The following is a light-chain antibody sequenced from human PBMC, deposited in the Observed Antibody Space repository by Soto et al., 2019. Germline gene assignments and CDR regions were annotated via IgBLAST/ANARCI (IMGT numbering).Light chain of an antibody. Sequence: EIVLTQSPGTLSLSPGERATLSCRASQSVTSSYLAWYQQKPGQAPRLLIYGASSRATAIPDRLSGRGSGTDVTITISRRAPEDFALSYCQHYGSSPDTFGQGTKLETK. CDR3: QHYGSSPDT. CDR2: GAS. CDR1: QSVTSSY. J-gene: IGKJ2*01. V-gene: IGKV3-20*01.